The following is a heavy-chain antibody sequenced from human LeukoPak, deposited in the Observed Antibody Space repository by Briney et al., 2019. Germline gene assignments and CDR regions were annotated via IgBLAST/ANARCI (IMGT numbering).Heavy chain of an antibody. CDR2: ISAYNGNT. D-gene: IGHD4-17*01. J-gene: IGHJ6*02. CDR1: GYTFTSYG. V-gene: IGHV1-18*01. Sequence: GASVKVSCKASGYTFTSYGISWVRQAPGQGLEWMGWISAYNGNTNYAQKLQGRVTMTTDTSTSTAYMELRSLRSDDTAVYYCARESVYGANYYYYGMDVWGQGTTVTVSS. CDR3: ARESVYGANYYYYGMDV.